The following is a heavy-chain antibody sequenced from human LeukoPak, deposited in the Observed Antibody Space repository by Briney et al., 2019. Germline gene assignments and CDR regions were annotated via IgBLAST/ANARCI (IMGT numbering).Heavy chain of an antibody. CDR3: ARDLGSGGFDY. Sequence: PSETLSLTCTVSGGSISSYYWSWIRQPPVKGLEWIGYIYYSGSTNYNPSLKSRVTISVDTSKNQFSLKLSSVTAADTAVYYCARDLGSGGFDYWGQGTLVTVSS. CDR1: GGSISSYY. V-gene: IGHV4-59*12. CDR2: IYYSGST. J-gene: IGHJ4*02. D-gene: IGHD1-14*01.